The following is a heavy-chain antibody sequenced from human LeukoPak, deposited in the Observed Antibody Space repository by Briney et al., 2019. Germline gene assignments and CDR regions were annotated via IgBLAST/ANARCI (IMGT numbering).Heavy chain of an antibody. CDR1: GGSISSSSYY. CDR3: ARDSQEALDY. CDR2: IYYSGST. J-gene: IGHJ4*02. Sequence: PSETLSLTCTVSGGSISSSSYYWGWIRQPPGKGLEWIGYIYYSGSTNYNPSLKSRVTISVDTSKNQFSLKLSSVTAADTAVYYCARDSQEALDYWGQGTLVTVSS. V-gene: IGHV4-61*01.